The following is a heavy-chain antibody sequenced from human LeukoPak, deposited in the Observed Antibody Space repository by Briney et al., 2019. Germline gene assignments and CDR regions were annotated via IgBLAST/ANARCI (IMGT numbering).Heavy chain of an antibody. J-gene: IGHJ6*03. CDR2: IYYSGST. V-gene: IGHV4-61*01. CDR3: ARTMEGYCSGGSCYQYSYYMDV. Sequence: SETLSLTCTVSGYSISSGYYWGWIRQAPGKGLEWIGYIYYSGSTNYNPSLKSRVTISVDTSKNQFSLKLTSVTAADTAVYYCARTMEGYCSGGSCYQYSYYMDVWGKGTTVTVSS. CDR1: GYSISSGYY. D-gene: IGHD2-15*01.